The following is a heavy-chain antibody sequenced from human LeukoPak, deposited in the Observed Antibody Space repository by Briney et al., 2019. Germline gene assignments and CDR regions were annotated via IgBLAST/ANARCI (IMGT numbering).Heavy chain of an antibody. Sequence: GGSLRLSCAASGFTFSDHYMDWVRQAPGKGLEWVGRTRNKANSYTTEYAASVKGRFTISRDDSKSIAYLQMNSLKTEDTAVYYCTRSYGDYVGVYFNYWGQGTLVTVSS. J-gene: IGHJ4*02. CDR3: TRSYGDYVGVYFNY. D-gene: IGHD4-17*01. V-gene: IGHV3-72*01. CDR1: GFTFSDHY. CDR2: TRNKANSYTT.